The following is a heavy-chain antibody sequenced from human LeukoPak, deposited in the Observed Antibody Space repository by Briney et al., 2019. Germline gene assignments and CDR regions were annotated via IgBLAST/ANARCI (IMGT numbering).Heavy chain of an antibody. J-gene: IGHJ4*02. CDR2: IYPGDSDT. CDR3: ARHISSGWHYVDY. V-gene: IGHV5-51*01. D-gene: IGHD6-19*01. CDR1: GYSFTNYW. Sequence: GESLKLSCKGSGYSFTNYWIGWVRQMPGKGLEWMGIIYPGDSDTRYSPSFQGQVTISADKSISTAYLQWSSLKASDTAMYYCARHISSGWHYVDYWGQGTLVTVSS.